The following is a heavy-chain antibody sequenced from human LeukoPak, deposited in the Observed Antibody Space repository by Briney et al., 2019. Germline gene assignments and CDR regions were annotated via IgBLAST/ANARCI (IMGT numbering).Heavy chain of an antibody. CDR2: IIPIFGTA. D-gene: IGHD2-15*01. Sequence: GASVKVSCKASGGTFSSYAISWVRQAPGQGLEWMGGIIPIFGTANYAQKFQGRVTITADKSTSTAYMELSSLRSEDTAVYYCARGYCSGGGCYPFDYWGQGTLVTVSS. V-gene: IGHV1-69*06. CDR1: GGTFSSYA. CDR3: ARGYCSGGGCYPFDY. J-gene: IGHJ4*02.